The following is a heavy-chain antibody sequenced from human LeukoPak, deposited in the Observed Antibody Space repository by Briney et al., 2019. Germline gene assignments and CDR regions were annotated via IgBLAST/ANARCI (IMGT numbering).Heavy chain of an antibody. J-gene: IGHJ4*02. Sequence: SETLSLTCTVSGGSISSYYWSWIRQPAGKGLEWIGRIYTRGSTNYNPSLKSRVTMPVDTSKNQFSLKLTSVTAADTAVYYCARESPGYSSGWYYFDYWGQGTLVTVSS. CDR3: ARESPGYSSGWYYFDY. CDR1: GGSISSYY. V-gene: IGHV4-4*07. CDR2: IYTRGST. D-gene: IGHD6-19*01.